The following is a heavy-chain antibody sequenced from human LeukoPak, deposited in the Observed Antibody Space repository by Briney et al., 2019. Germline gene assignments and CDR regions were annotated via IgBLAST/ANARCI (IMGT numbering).Heavy chain of an antibody. CDR3: ARSPEGGGLFDY. CDR1: GFTFSSYA. V-gene: IGHV3-30-3*01. CDR2: ISYDGSNK. Sequence: GRSLRLSCAASGFTFSSYAMPWVRQAPGKGLEWVAVISYDGSNKYYADSVKGRFTISRDNSKNTLYLQMNSLRAEDTAVYYCARSPEGGGLFDYWGQGTLVTVSS. J-gene: IGHJ4*02. D-gene: IGHD1-26*01.